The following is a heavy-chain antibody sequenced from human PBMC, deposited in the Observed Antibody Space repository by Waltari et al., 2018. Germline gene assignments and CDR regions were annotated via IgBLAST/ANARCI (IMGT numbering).Heavy chain of an antibody. D-gene: IGHD3-3*01. CDR1: GFMFSKYW. CDR2: IYLDGSDT. CDR3: TRGGFSHSMDV. V-gene: IGHV3-74*01. Sequence: EVQVVESGGGLFQPGGSLRLSCAGSGFMFSKYWMHWVRQAPGKGLESVAYIYLDGSDTAYVDSVKGRFTISRDNAKSTVYLQMNSLRVDDTAVYYCTRGGFSHSMDVWGHGTTVTVSS. J-gene: IGHJ6*02.